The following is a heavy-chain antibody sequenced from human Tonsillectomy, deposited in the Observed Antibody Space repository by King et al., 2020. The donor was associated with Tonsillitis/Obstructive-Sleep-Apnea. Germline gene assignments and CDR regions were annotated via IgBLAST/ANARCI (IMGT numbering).Heavy chain of an antibody. CDR3: TTDPGITIFGVVTDY. D-gene: IGHD3-3*01. CDR1: GFTFSNVW. V-gene: IGHV3-15*01. Sequence: VQLVESGGGLVKPGGSLRLSCAAPGFTFSNVWMSWVRQAPGKGLEWVGRIKIKTDGGTTDYAAPVKGRFTISRDDSKNTLYLQMNSLKTEDTAVYYCTTDPGITIFGVVTDYWGQGTLVTVSS. J-gene: IGHJ4*02. CDR2: IKIKTDGGTT.